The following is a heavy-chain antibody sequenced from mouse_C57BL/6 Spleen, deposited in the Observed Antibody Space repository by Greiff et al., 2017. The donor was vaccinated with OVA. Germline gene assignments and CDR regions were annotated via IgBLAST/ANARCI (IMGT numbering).Heavy chain of an antibody. CDR2: IYPGDGGT. J-gene: IGHJ2*01. D-gene: IGHD2-1*01. CDR3: ANYGKYVRNYFDY. V-gene: IGHV1-82*01. CDR1: GYAFSSSW. Sequence: VQLQQPGPELVKPGASVKISCKASGYAFSSSWMNWVKQRPGKGLEWIGRIYPGDGGTNYNGKFKGKATLTADKSSSTAYMQLSSLTCEDAVVYFCANYGKYVRNYFDYWGQGTTLTVSA.